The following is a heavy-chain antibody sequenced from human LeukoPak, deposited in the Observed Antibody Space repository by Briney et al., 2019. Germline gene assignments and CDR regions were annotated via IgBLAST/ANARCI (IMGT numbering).Heavy chain of an antibody. CDR1: GGSISSSSYY. V-gene: IGHV4-39*07. CDR2: IYYSGST. J-gene: IGHJ4*02. CDR3: ARQIASAGTAGFDF. D-gene: IGHD6-13*01. Sequence: SETLSLTRTVSGGSISSSSYYWGWIRQPPGKGLEWIGSIYYSGSTYYNPSLKSRVTISVDTSKNQFSLRLRSVTAADTAVYYCARQIASAGTAGFDFWGQGALVTVSS.